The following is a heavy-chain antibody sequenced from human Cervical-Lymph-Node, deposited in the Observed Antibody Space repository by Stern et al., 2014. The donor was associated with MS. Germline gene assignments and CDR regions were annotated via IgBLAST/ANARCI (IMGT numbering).Heavy chain of an antibody. CDR1: GGTFSSSYA. V-gene: IGHV1-69*09. D-gene: IGHD2-15*01. Sequence: VQLEESGAEVKKPGSSVNVSCKASGGTFSSSYAITWMRQAPGQGLEWMGRIIPNLGLPNYAQKFQGRVTITADTSTSTAYMELSSLRSEDTAVYYCARGVVSNRAAATLHNLFDPWGQGTLVTVSS. J-gene: IGHJ5*02. CDR2: IIPNLGLP. CDR3: ARGVVSNRAAATLHNLFDP.